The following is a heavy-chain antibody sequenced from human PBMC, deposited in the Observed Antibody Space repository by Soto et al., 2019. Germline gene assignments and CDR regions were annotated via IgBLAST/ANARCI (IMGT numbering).Heavy chain of an antibody. Sequence: SGPTLVNPTQTLTLTCTFSGFSLSSSGMGVGWIRQPPGKAPEWLALIYWNDDKRYSPSLKNRLTITKDTSKNQVVLTMTNMDPVDTAAYYCAHSVYDSTGYYYGFFAYWGQGTRVTVSS. CDR1: GFSLSSSGMG. CDR3: AHSVYDSTGYYYGFFAY. J-gene: IGHJ4*02. V-gene: IGHV2-5*01. CDR2: IYWNDDK. D-gene: IGHD3-22*01.